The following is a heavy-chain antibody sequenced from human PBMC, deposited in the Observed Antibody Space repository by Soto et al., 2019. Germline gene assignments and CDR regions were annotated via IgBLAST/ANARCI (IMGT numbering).Heavy chain of an antibody. J-gene: IGHJ6*03. CDR2: IYYSGST. Sequence: QVQLQESGPGLVKPSETLSLTCTVSGGSISSYYWSWIRQPPGKGLEWIGYIYYSGSTNYNPSLKSRVTISVDTSKNQFSLKLSSVTAADTAVYYCARVARGGTRAGGAYYMDVWGKGTTVTVSS. D-gene: IGHD5-12*01. CDR3: ARVARGGTRAGGAYYMDV. CDR1: GGSISSYY. V-gene: IGHV4-59*01.